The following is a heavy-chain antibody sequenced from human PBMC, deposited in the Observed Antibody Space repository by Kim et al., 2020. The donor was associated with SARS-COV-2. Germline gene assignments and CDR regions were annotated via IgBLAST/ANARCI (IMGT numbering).Heavy chain of an antibody. D-gene: IGHD5-12*01. Sequence: SGKGRFTISRDNSKTTLYLQMNSLRAEDTAVYYCAKESTNSGYDFGAGDYWDQGTLVTVSS. V-gene: IGHV3-30*02. CDR3: AKESTNSGYDFGAGDY. J-gene: IGHJ4*02.